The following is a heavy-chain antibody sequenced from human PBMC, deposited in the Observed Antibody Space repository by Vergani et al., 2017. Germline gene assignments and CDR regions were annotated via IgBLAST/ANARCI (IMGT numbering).Heavy chain of an antibody. V-gene: IGHV4-61*02. CDR2: IYTSGST. J-gene: IGHJ6*03. Sequence: QVQLQESGPGLVKPSQTLSLTCTVSGGSISSGSYYWSWIRQPAGKGLEWIGRIYTSGSTNYNPSLKSRVTMSVDTSKNQFSLKLSSVTAADTAVYYCARATYQQLETYYYYYYMDVWGKGTTVTVSS. CDR1: GGSISSGSYY. D-gene: IGHD6-13*01. CDR3: ARATYQQLETYYYYYYMDV.